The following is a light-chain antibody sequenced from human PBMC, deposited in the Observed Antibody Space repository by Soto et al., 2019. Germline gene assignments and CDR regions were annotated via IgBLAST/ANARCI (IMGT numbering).Light chain of an antibody. V-gene: IGKV1-6*01. J-gene: IGKJ1*01. Sequence: AIQMTQSPSSLSASVGDRVTITCRASQGIRNDLGWYQQKPGKAPKLLIHAPSSLQSGVPSRFSGSGSGTDFTLTISNLQPEDFTTYYCLQDYNYPRTLGQGTKVEIK. CDR1: QGIRND. CDR3: LQDYNYPRT. CDR2: APS.